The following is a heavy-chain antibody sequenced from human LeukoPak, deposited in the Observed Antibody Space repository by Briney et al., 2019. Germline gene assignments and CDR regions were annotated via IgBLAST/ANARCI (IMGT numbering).Heavy chain of an antibody. Sequence: SETLSLTCTVSGGSISSSSYYWGWIRQPPGKGLEWIGSIYYSGSTYYNPSLKSRVTISVDTSKNQFSLKLSSVTAADTAVYYCARGRIVGATNYDYWGQGTLVTVSS. D-gene: IGHD1-26*01. V-gene: IGHV4-39*01. CDR1: GGSISSSSYY. J-gene: IGHJ4*02. CDR2: IYYSGST. CDR3: ARGRIVGATNYDY.